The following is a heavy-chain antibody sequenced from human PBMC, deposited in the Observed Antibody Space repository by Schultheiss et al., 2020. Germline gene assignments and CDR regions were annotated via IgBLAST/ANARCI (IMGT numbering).Heavy chain of an antibody. Sequence: SETLSLTCTVSGGSISSSAWNWIRQPPGKGLEWIGYIYYSGSTNYNPSLKSRVTISVDTSKNQFSLKLSSVTAADTAVYYCARVSDSSGWPTFYYYYYMDVWGKGTTVTVSS. CDR1: GGSISSSA. D-gene: IGHD6-19*01. CDR2: IYYSGST. V-gene: IGHV4-59*01. CDR3: ARVSDSSGWPTFYYYYYMDV. J-gene: IGHJ6*03.